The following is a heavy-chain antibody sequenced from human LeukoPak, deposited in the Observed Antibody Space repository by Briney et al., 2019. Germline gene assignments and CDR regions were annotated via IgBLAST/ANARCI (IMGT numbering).Heavy chain of an antibody. CDR2: IYTDYTT. D-gene: IGHD2/OR15-2a*01. CDR3: ARVQRPLSYVY. CDR1: GFIFRNNY. J-gene: IGHJ4*02. Sequence: GGSLRLSCAASGFIFRNNYMSWVRQAPGKGLEWVSLIYTDYTTYYADSVKGRFTISRDNYKNTLYLQMHSLRADDTAVYYCARVQRPLSYVYWGQGTLVTVSS. V-gene: IGHV3-53*01.